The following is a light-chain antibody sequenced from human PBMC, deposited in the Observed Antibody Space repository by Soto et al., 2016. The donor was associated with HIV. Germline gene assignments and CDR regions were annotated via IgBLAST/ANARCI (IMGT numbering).Light chain of an antibody. J-gene: IGKJ2*01. Sequence: DIQLTQSPSFLSASVGDRVTITCRASQGISSYLAWYQQKPGKASKLLIYAASTLQSGVPSRFSGSGSGTEFTLTITSLQPEDFATYYCLQYTSYPRTFGQGTKLDIK. CDR1: QGISSY. CDR2: AAS. CDR3: LQYTSYPRT. V-gene: IGKV1-9*01.